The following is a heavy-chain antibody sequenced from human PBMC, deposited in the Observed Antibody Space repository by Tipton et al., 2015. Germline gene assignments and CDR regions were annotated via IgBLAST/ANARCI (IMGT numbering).Heavy chain of an antibody. CDR1: GFSFNKYW. D-gene: IGHD3-3*01. CDR3: SREPLEDDFYPFDF. CDR2: VSSVGSVT. Sequence: GSLRLSCAASGFSFNKYWMHWVRQAPGKGLVWVSRVSSVGSVTSYADSLKGRFTISRNNAKNSLYLQMDTLRAEDTAVYYCSREPLEDDFYPFDFWGQGALVTVSS. J-gene: IGHJ4*02. V-gene: IGHV3-74*01.